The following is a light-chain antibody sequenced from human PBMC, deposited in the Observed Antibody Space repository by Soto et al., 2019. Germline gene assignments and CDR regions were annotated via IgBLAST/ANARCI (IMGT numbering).Light chain of an antibody. CDR1: QDITNY. J-gene: IGKJ5*01. CDR2: DAS. CDR3: QPFDNLPIT. Sequence: DIQMTQSPSSLSASVGDRVTITCQASQDITNYLNWYQQKPGKAPKLLIYDASTLETGVPSRFSGSGSGTDFAFTISSLQPEDIATYYCQPFDNLPITFGQGTRLEIK. V-gene: IGKV1-33*01.